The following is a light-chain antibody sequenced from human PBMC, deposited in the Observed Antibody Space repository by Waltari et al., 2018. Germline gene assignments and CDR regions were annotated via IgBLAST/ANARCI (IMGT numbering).Light chain of an antibody. V-gene: IGLV2-8*01. CDR3: SAFAGSNNFGV. CDR2: DVN. Sequence: QSALTQPPSASGSPGQSVTISCTGTSRDIGGSNFASWYQQRPGKAPRFLIYDVNKRPSGVSDRFSGSKSGNTASLTVSGLQPDDEATYYCSAFAGSNNFGVFGGGTKLTVL. J-gene: IGLJ3*02. CDR1: SRDIGGSNF.